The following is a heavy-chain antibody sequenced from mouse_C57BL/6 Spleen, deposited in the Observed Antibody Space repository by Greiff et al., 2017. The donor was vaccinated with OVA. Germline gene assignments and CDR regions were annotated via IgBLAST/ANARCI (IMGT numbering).Heavy chain of an antibody. J-gene: IGHJ3*01. CDR3: AYSSGYGFAY. Sequence: QVQLQQPGAELVMPGASVKLSCKASGYTFTSYWMHWVKQRPGQGLEWIGEIDPSDSYTNYNQKFKGKSTLTVDKSSSTAYMQLSSLTSENSAVYYCAYSSGYGFAYWGQGTLVTVSA. D-gene: IGHD3-2*02. CDR1: GYTFTSYW. CDR2: IDPSDSYT. V-gene: IGHV1-69*01.